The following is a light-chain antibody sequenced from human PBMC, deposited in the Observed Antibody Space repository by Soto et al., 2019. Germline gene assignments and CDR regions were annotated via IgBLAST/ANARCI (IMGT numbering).Light chain of an antibody. CDR1: QSVNSN. J-gene: IGKJ4*01. CDR2: GAS. Sequence: EIVMTQSPDTLSVSPGERATLSCRASQSVNSNLAWYQQKPGQAPRLLIFGASTRATGIPARFSGSRSATEFTLTISSLQSEDFAVYYCQQYNKWPLTFGGGTKV. V-gene: IGKV3-15*01. CDR3: QQYNKWPLT.